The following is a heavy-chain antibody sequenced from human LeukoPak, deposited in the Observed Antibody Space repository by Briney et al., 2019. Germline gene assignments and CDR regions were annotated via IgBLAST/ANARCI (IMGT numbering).Heavy chain of an antibody. CDR3: ARGPTPDYYGSGSYAYYFDY. CDR2: ISAYNGNT. V-gene: IGHV1-18*01. Sequence: GASVKVSCKASGYTFTSYGISWGRQAPGQGLEWMGWISAYNGNTNYAQKLQGRVTMTTDTSTSTAYMELRSLRSDDTAVYYCARGPTPDYYGSGSYAYYFDYWGQGTLVTVSS. J-gene: IGHJ4*02. D-gene: IGHD3-10*01. CDR1: GYTFTSYG.